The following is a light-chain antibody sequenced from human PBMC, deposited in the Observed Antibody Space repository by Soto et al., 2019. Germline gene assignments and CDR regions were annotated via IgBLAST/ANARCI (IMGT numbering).Light chain of an antibody. CDR1: QSIGNS. Sequence: DIQMTQSPSSLSASVGDRVTITCRASQSIGNSVNWNQQKPGKAPKLLISAASRLQSGVPSRFIGSGSGTDFTLTITTLQSEDFASYYCHQGYSTPADTFGQGTKLEIK. CDR3: HQGYSTPADT. V-gene: IGKV1-39*01. CDR2: AAS. J-gene: IGKJ2*01.